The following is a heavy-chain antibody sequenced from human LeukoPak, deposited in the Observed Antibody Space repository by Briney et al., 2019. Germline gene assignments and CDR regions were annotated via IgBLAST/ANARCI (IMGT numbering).Heavy chain of an antibody. CDR1: GGTFSSYG. Sequence: SVKVSCKASGGTFSSYGISWVRQAPGQGLEWMGGIIPFFGRADYAQKFQGRVTITADKSTSTAYMDLTSLKSEDTAVYYCARDNNDYVWGSYRYGFDPWGQGTLVTVSS. CDR3: ARDNNDYVWGSYRYGFDP. J-gene: IGHJ5*02. D-gene: IGHD3-16*02. CDR2: IIPFFGRA. V-gene: IGHV1-69*06.